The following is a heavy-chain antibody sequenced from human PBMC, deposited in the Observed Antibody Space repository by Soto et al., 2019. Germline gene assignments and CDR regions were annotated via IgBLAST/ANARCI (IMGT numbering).Heavy chain of an antibody. D-gene: IGHD3-3*01. J-gene: IGHJ4*02. CDR3: AEDHYDFLCSCYWSSYY. V-gene: IGHV3-23*01. CDR1: GFTFSSYA. Sequence: GGSLRLSCAASGFTFSSYAMSWVRQAPGKGLEWVSAISGSGGSTYYADSVKGRFTISRDNSKNSLYLQMNSLRAEDTAVYYCAEDHYDFLCSCYWSSYYWGQGTLVTVSS. CDR2: ISGSGGST.